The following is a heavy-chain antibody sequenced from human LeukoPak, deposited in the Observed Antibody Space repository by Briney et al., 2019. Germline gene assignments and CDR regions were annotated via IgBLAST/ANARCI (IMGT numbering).Heavy chain of an antibody. J-gene: IGHJ4*02. V-gene: IGHV4-38-2*01. CDR2: IYHSGST. Sequence: SETLSLTCAVSDYSISSGYYWGWIRQPPGKGLEWIGSIYHSGSTYYNPSLKSRVTISVDTSKNQFSLKLSSVTAADTAVYYCASSYTMIVVVDYWGQGTLVTVSS. CDR3: ASSYTMIVVVDY. D-gene: IGHD3-22*01. CDR1: DYSISSGYY.